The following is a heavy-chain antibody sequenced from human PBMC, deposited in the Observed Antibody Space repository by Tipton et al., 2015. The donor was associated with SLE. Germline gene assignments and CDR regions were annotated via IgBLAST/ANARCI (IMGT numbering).Heavy chain of an antibody. Sequence: TLSLTCTVSGGSISTGGDSWGWIRQPPGKGLEWIGNIYSSGRTYDNPSLKSRITMSVDTSKNKFSLNLSSVTAADTAVYYCACQPDYSSTWYRDYWGQGTLVTVSS. CDR2: IYSSGRT. J-gene: IGHJ4*02. CDR3: ACQPDYSSTWYRDY. D-gene: IGHD6-13*01. V-gene: IGHV4-39*07. CDR1: GGSISTGGDS.